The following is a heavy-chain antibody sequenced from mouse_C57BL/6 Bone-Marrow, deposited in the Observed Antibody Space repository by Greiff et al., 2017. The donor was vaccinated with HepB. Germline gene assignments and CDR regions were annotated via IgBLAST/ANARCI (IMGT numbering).Heavy chain of an antibody. V-gene: IGHV1-55*01. CDR3: ARSDGITTYAMDY. CDR1: GYTFTSYW. Sequence: QVQLQQPGAELVKPGASVKMSCKASGYTFTSYWITWVKQRPGQGLEWIGDIYPGSGSTNYTEKFKSKATLTVDTSSSTAYMQLSSLTSEDSAVYYCARSDGITTYAMDYWGQGTSVTVSS. J-gene: IGHJ4*01. D-gene: IGHD1-1*01. CDR2: IYPGSGST.